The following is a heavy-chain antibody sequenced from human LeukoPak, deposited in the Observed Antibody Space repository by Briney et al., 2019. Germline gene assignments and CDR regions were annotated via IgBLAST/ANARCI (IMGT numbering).Heavy chain of an antibody. D-gene: IGHD6-6*01. CDR3: ARLIAARPCFDY. CDR1: GGSFSGYY. CDR2: INHSGST. J-gene: IGHJ4*02. V-gene: IGHV4-34*01. Sequence: NPSETLSLTCAVYGGSFSGYYWSWIRQPPGKGLEWIGEINHSGSTNYNPSLKSRVTISVDTSKNQFSLKLSSVTAADTAVYYCARLIAARPCFDYWGQGTLVTVSS.